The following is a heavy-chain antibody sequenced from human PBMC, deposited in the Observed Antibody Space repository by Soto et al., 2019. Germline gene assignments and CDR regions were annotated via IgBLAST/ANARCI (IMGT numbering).Heavy chain of an antibody. Sequence: SETLSLTCIVSGGSISSRDYYWGWIRQPPGKGLEWIGTIYHSGNTYYNPSLKSRATISVDTSKTQFSLKLKYVTAADTSLYYCARGYGGYSWFDPWGQGTLVTVSS. CDR3: ARGYGGYSWFDP. D-gene: IGHD5-12*01. CDR2: IYHSGNT. J-gene: IGHJ5*02. V-gene: IGHV4-39*01. CDR1: GGSISSRDYY.